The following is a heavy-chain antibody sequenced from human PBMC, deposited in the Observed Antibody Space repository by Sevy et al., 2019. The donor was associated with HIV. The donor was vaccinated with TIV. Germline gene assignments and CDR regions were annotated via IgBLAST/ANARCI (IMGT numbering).Heavy chain of an antibody. CDR3: ARPNSMAYYTLDF. D-gene: IGHD3-10*01. CDR1: GGSISSSSYY. Sequence: SETLSLTCTVSGGSISSSSYYWAWIRQSPAKGLEWIGRIYYTGTTHSNPSLKSRVTISKDISKNQFFLRLRSVTAADTAMYFCARPNSMAYYTLDFWGQGTTVTVSS. CDR2: IYYTGTT. J-gene: IGHJ6*02. V-gene: IGHV4-39*01.